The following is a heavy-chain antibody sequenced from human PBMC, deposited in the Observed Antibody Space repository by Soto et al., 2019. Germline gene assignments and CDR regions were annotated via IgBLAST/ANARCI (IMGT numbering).Heavy chain of an antibody. V-gene: IGHV3-21*01. CDR1: GFTFSSYS. Sequence: EVQLVESGGGLVKPGGSLRLSCAASGFTFSSYSMNWVRQAPGKGLEWVSSISSSSSYIYYAYSVKGRFTISRDNAKNALYLQMNSLRAEDTAVYYCATGEYYYDSSGYYYCWGQGTLVTVSS. J-gene: IGHJ4*02. CDR3: ATGEYYYDSSGYYYC. D-gene: IGHD3-22*01. CDR2: ISSSSSYI.